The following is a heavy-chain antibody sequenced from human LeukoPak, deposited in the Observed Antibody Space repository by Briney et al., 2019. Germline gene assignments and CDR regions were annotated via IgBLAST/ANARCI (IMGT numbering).Heavy chain of an antibody. Sequence: PGGSLRLSCAASGVTFSGYIMNWVRQAPGKGLEWVSFIGTSGNTIYYADSVKGRFTVSRDNGKNSLFLRMNSLIAEDTGVYYCARDQWLDYWGQGTLVTVSS. CDR3: ARDQWLDY. CDR1: GVTFSGYI. J-gene: IGHJ4*02. V-gene: IGHV3-48*01. D-gene: IGHD6-19*01. CDR2: IGTSGNTI.